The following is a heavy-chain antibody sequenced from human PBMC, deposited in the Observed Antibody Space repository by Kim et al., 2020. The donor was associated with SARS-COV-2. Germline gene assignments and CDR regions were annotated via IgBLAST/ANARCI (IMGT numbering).Heavy chain of an antibody. CDR3: ARDTPYSSGWYGQGFDP. D-gene: IGHD6-19*01. CDR2: INSDGSSK. J-gene: IGHJ5*02. Sequence: GGSLRLSCAASGFTFSSYWMHWVRQAPGKGLVWVSRINSDGSSKSYADSVKGRFTISRDNAKNTLYLQMNSLRAEDTAVYYCARDTPYSSGWYGQGFDPWGKGTLVTVSS. V-gene: IGHV3-74*01. CDR1: GFTFSSYW.